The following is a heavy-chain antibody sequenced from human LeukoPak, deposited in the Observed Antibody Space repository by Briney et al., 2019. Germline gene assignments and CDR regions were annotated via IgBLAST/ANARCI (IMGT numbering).Heavy chain of an antibody. CDR3: ARGRFGGYSSSWSPPYFDY. J-gene: IGHJ4*02. V-gene: IGHV4-34*01. CDR1: GGSFSGYY. CDR2: INHSGST. Sequence: PSETLSLTCAVYGGSFSGYYWSWIRQPPGKGLEWIGEINHSGSTNYNPSLKSRVTISVDTSKNQFSLKLSSVTAADTAVYYCARGRFGGYSSSWSPPYFDYWGQGTLVTVSS. D-gene: IGHD6-13*01.